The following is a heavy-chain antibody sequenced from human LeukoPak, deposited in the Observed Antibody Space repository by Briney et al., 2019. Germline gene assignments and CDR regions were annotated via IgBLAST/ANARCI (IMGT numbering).Heavy chain of an antibody. CDR1: GFTFSSYG. CDR2: IWYDGSNE. J-gene: IGHJ4*02. CDR3: ARALASSGYYSFLDY. D-gene: IGHD3-22*01. V-gene: IGHV3-33*01. Sequence: GGSLRLSCVASGFTFSSYGMHWVRQAAGKGLEWVAVIWYDGSNENYADSVKGRFIISRDNSKNTLYLQMNSLRAEDTAVYYCARALASSGYYSFLDYWGQGTLVTVSS.